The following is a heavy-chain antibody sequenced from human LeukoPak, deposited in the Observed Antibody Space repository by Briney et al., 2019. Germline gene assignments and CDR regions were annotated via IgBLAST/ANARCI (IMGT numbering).Heavy chain of an antibody. CDR2: IYYSGST. J-gene: IGHJ6*03. CDR1: GGSISSYY. V-gene: IGHV4-59*01. Sequence: SETLSLTCTVSGGSISSYYWSWIRQPPGKGLEWLGYIYYSGSTNYNPSLKSRVTISVDTSKNQFSLKLSSVTAADTAVYYCARGSGSGSSYFNYYYYMDVWGKGTTVTVSS. CDR3: ARGSGSGSSYFNYYYYMDV. D-gene: IGHD3-10*01.